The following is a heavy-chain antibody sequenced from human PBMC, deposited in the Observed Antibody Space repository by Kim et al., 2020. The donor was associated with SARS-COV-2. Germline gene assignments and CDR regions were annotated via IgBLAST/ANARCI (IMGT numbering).Heavy chain of an antibody. CDR1: EFTFSSYS. D-gene: IGHD2-21*01. V-gene: IGHV3-23*01. Sequence: GGSLRLSCAASEFTFSSYSMSWVRQAPGKGLEWVSMISGSGGSTIYADSVKGRFTISRDNSKNTLYLQMNSLRAEDTAVYYCAKDPSCGGDVWYSNFDYWGGGTRVTLSS. J-gene: IGHJ4*02. CDR2: ISGSGGST. CDR3: AKDPSCGGDVWYSNFDY.